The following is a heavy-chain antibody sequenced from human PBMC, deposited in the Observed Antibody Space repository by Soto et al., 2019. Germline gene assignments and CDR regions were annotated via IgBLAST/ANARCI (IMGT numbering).Heavy chain of an antibody. CDR1: GFTLSSYW. J-gene: IGHJ6*02. CDR3: TRGQAGPYGMDV. Sequence: EVQLVESGGGLVQPGGSLRLSCVASGFTLSSYWMHWVRQAPGKGLVWVSRISREGSSTAYADSVKGRFTISRDNAKNTLNLQMNSLRAEDTAVYYCTRGQAGPYGMDVWGQGTTVTVSS. CDR2: ISREGSST. V-gene: IGHV3-74*01.